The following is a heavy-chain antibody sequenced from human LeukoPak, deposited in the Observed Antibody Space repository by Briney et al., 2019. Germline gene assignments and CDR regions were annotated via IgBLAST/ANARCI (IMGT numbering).Heavy chain of an antibody. D-gene: IGHD6-13*01. CDR1: GGSISSYY. CDR3: ARVYYSSSYDYWYFDL. V-gene: IGHV4-59*01. J-gene: IGHJ2*01. Sequence: SETLSLTCTVSGGSISSYYWSWIRQPPGKGLEWIGYIYYSETANYNPSLKSRVTISVDTSKNQFSLKLTSVTAADTAVYYCARVYYSSSYDYWYFDLWGRGTLVTVSS. CDR2: IYYSETA.